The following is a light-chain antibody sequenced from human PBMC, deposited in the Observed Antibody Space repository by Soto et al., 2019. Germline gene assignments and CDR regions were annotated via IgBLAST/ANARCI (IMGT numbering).Light chain of an antibody. CDR3: SSYAGNYIYV. Sequence: QSALTQPRALSGSPGQSVTISCTRTSSYIGPYDHVAWYQQHPGKAPKLIIFAVSKRPSGVPDRFSGSKSGNTASLTISGLQAEDEADYYCSSYAGNYIYVLATGPKV. J-gene: IGLJ1*01. CDR1: SSYIGPYDH. CDR2: AVS. V-gene: IGLV2-11*01.